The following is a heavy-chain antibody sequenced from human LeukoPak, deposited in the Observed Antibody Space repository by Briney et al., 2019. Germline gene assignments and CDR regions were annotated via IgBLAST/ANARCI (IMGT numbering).Heavy chain of an antibody. V-gene: IGHV4-30-2*05. CDR1: GGSISSGGYS. CDR2: IYHSGST. D-gene: IGHD3-22*01. Sequence: SETLSLTCAVSGGSISSGGYSWSWIRQPPGKGLEWIGYIYHSGSTYYNPSLKSRVTISVDTSKNQFSLELSSVTAADTAVYYCARDGAYYYDSSGYYHFDYWGQGTLVTVSS. J-gene: IGHJ4*02. CDR3: ARDGAYYYDSSGYYHFDY.